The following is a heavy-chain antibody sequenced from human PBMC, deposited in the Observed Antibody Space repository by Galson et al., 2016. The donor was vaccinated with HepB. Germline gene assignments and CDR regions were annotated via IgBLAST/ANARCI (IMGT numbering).Heavy chain of an antibody. CDR1: GGFISSSDHY. Sequence: SETLPLTCTVSGGFISSSDHYWGWIRQPPGKGLEWIGSVYYTGSTYYNPSLKSRVTISIDTSKNQYSLKLTSVTAADTAVYYCARRDIVVVPAAESDDIWGQGTMVTVSS. CDR2: VYYTGST. CDR3: ARRDIVVVPAAESDDI. J-gene: IGHJ3*02. V-gene: IGHV4-39*01. D-gene: IGHD2-2*01.